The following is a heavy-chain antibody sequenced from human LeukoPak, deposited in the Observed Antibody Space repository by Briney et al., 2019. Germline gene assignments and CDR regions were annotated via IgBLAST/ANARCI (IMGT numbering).Heavy chain of an antibody. Sequence: AGSLRLSCAASGFTFSSYAMSWVRQAPGKGLEWVSAISGSGGSTYYADSVKGRFTISRDNSKNTLYLQMNSLRAEDTAVYYCVKHPGYSSSSRFLWGQGTLVTVSS. CDR1: GFTFSSYA. J-gene: IGHJ4*02. CDR2: ISGSGGST. D-gene: IGHD6-6*01. V-gene: IGHV3-23*01. CDR3: VKHPGYSSSSRFL.